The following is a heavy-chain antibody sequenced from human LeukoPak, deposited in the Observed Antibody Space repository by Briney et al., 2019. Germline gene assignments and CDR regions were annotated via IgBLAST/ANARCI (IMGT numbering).Heavy chain of an antibody. CDR2: IYYSGST. CDR1: GGSISSSSYY. Sequence: SETLSLTCTVSGGSISSSSYYWGWVRQPPGKGLERIGSIYYSGSTYYNPSLKSRVTISVDTSKNQFSLKLGSVTAADTAVYYCARHSSGSYWAYYFDYWGQGTLVTVSS. CDR3: ARHSSGSYWAYYFDY. J-gene: IGHJ4*02. V-gene: IGHV4-39*01. D-gene: IGHD1-26*01.